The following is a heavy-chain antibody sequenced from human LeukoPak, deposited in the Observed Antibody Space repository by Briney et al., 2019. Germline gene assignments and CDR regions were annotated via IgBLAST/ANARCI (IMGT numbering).Heavy chain of an antibody. CDR2: INPNSGGT. Sequence: ASVKVSCKASGYTFTGYYMHWVRQAPGQGLEWMGWINPNSGGTNYAQKFQGRVTMTRDTSISTAYMELSRLRSDDTAVYYCARVPHPLPYDSSGYKQGGFDYWGQGTLVTVSS. CDR3: ARVPHPLPYDSSGYKQGGFDY. V-gene: IGHV1-2*02. CDR1: GYTFTGYY. J-gene: IGHJ4*02. D-gene: IGHD3-22*01.